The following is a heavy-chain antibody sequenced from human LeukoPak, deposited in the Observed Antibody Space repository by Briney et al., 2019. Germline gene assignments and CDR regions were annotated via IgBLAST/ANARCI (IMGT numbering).Heavy chain of an antibody. CDR3: ARAGVYSSSSEVAYMDV. CDR1: GFTFSSYS. CDR2: ISSSSSYI. D-gene: IGHD6-6*01. V-gene: IGHV3-21*01. Sequence: GGSLRLSCAASGFTFSSYSMNWVRQAPGKGLEWVSSISSSSSYIYYADSVKGRFTISRDNAKNSLYLQMNSLRAEDTAVYYCARAGVYSSSSEVAYMDVWGKGTTVTVSS. J-gene: IGHJ6*03.